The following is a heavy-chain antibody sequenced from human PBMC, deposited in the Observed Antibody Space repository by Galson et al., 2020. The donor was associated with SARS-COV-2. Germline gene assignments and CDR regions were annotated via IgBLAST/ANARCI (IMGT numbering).Heavy chain of an antibody. CDR3: ATGYSSSWNPDY. D-gene: IGHD6-13*01. V-gene: IGHV3-11*01. J-gene: IGHJ4*02. CDR1: GFTFSDYY. CDR2: ISSSGSTI. Sequence: NSGGSLRLSCAASGFTFSDYYMSWIRQAPGKGLEWVSYISSSGSTIYYADSVKGRFTISRDNAKNSLYLQINSLRAEDTALYYCATGYSSSWNPDYWGQGTLVTVSS.